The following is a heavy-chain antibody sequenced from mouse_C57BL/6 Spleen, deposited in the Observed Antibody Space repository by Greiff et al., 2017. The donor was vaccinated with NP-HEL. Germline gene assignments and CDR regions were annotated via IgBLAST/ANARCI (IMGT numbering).Heavy chain of an antibody. V-gene: IGHV1-80*01. CDR2: IYPGDGDT. D-gene: IGHD1-1*01. Sequence: QVQLQQSGAELVKPGASVKISCKASGYAFSSYWMNWVKQRPGKGLEWIGQIYPGDGDTNYNGKFKGKATLTADKSSSTAYMQLSSLTSEDSAVYFCARWGVVDDYFDYWGQGTTLTVSS. J-gene: IGHJ2*01. CDR3: ARWGVVDDYFDY. CDR1: GYAFSSYW.